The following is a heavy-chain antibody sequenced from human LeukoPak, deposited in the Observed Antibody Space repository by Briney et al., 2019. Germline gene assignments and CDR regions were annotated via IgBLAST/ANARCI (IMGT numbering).Heavy chain of an antibody. CDR3: ASDGMEPRYHFDY. CDR2: IIPIFGTA. V-gene: IGHV1-69*05. CDR1: GGTFSSYA. Sequence: GSSVKVSCKASGGTFSSYAISWVRQAPGQGLEWIGGIIPIFGTANYAQKFQGRVTITTDESTSTAYMELSSLRSEDTAVYYCASDGMEPRYHFDYWGQGTLVTVSS. J-gene: IGHJ4*02. D-gene: IGHD1-1*01.